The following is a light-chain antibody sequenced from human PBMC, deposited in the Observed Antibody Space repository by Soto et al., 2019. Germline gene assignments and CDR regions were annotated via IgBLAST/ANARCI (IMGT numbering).Light chain of an antibody. V-gene: IGKV1-39*01. CDR2: AAS. CDR3: QQSFTTWT. Sequence: DIQMTQSPSTLSGSVGDRVTITCRASQSISSYLNWYQQKPGKAPKLLIYAASSLQSGVPSRFSGSGSGTDFTLTISNLQPEDFATYYCQQSFTTWTFGQGTKVDIK. CDR1: QSISSY. J-gene: IGKJ1*01.